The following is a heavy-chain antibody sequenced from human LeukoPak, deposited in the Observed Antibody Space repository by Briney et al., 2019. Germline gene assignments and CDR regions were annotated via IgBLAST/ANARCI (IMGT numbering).Heavy chain of an antibody. J-gene: IGHJ4*02. CDR2: LSGSGSTT. CDR3: AKAGYSSSWPFDY. Sequence: GGSLGLSCAASGFTFSSYGMSWVRQAPGKGLEWVSALSGSGSTTYYADSVKGRFTISRDNSKNTLFLQMNSLRVEDTAVYYCAKAGYSSSWPFDYWGQGTLVTVSS. V-gene: IGHV3-23*01. D-gene: IGHD6-13*01. CDR1: GFTFSSYG.